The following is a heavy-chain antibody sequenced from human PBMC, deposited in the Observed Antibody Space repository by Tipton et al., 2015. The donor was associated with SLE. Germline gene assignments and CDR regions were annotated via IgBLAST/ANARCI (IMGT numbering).Heavy chain of an antibody. D-gene: IGHD6-13*01. CDR3: ARDRSIAAAGLDP. CDR1: GDSITNSNNI. V-gene: IGHV4-39*07. Sequence: TLSLTCTVSGDSITNSNNIWAWLRQPPGKGLEWIGSIYYSGSTYYNPSLTSRVTISVDTSKNQFSLKLSSVTAAATAVYYCARDRSIAAAGLDPWGQGTLVTVSS. CDR2: IYYSGST. J-gene: IGHJ5*02.